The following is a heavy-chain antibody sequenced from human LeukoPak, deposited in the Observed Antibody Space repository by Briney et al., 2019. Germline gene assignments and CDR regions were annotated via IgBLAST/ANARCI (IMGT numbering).Heavy chain of an antibody. Sequence: PSETLSLTCIVSGDSIRTSTYYWGWVRQPPGKGLEWIGTIYYSGTTYYNPSLMSRVTVSVDTTKSQFSLNLTSVTAADTAVYYCARLLPGGQFDYWGQGTLVTVSS. V-gene: IGHV4-39*01. CDR2: IYYSGTT. D-gene: IGHD3-10*01. J-gene: IGHJ4*02. CDR3: ARLLPGGQFDY. CDR1: GDSIRTSTYY.